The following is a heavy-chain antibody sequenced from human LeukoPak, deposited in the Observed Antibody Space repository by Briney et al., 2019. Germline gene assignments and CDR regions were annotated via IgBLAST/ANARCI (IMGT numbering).Heavy chain of an antibody. D-gene: IGHD6-13*01. CDR2: IWYDGSNK. Sequence: PGGSLRLSCAASGFTFSSYGMHLVRQAPGKGLEGGAVIWYDGSNKYYADSVKVRFTISRDNSKNTLYLQMNSLRAEDTAVYYCARGIFPGIAAAVDYWGQGTLVTVSS. J-gene: IGHJ4*02. CDR1: GFTFSSYG. V-gene: IGHV3-33*01. CDR3: ARGIFPGIAAAVDY.